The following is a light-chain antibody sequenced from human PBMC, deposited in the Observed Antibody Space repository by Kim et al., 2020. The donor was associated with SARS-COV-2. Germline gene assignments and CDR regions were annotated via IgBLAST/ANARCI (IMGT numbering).Light chain of an antibody. CDR1: QSISSSY. V-gene: IGKV3-20*01. J-gene: IGKJ1*01. CDR3: KQYGSSPVT. Sequence: EIVLTQSPGTLSLSPGERAALSCRASQSISSSYLAWYQQKPGQAPRLLIYHSSNRATGILDRFSGSGSGTDFTLTISSLEPEDFAVYYCKQYGSSPVTFGQGTKVDIK. CDR2: HSS.